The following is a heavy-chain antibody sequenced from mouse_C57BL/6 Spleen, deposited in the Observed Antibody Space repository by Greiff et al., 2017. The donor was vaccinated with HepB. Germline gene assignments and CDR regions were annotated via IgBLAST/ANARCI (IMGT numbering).Heavy chain of an antibody. V-gene: IGHV1-55*01. CDR1: GYTFTSYW. J-gene: IGHJ4*01. D-gene: IGHD1-1*01. Sequence: QVQLQQPGAELVKPGASVKMSCKASGYTFTSYWITWVKQRPGQGLEWIGDIYPGSGSTNYNEKFKSKATLTADKSSSTVYMELSRLTSEDSAVYFCARHEGYYGRGVDAMDYWGQGTSVTVSS. CDR2: IYPGSGST. CDR3: ARHEGYYGRGVDAMDY.